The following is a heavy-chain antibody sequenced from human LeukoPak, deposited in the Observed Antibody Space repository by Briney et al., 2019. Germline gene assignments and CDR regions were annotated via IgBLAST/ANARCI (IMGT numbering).Heavy chain of an antibody. D-gene: IGHD2-8*01. CDR2: IYTSGST. J-gene: IGHJ4*02. Sequence: SETLSLTCTVSGGSISSYYWSWIRQPPGKGLEGIGYIYTSGSTNYNPSLKSRVTISVDTSKNQFSLKLSSVTAADTAVYYCARGVMVPDYWGQGTLVTVSS. V-gene: IGHV4-4*09. CDR3: ARGVMVPDY. CDR1: GGSISSYY.